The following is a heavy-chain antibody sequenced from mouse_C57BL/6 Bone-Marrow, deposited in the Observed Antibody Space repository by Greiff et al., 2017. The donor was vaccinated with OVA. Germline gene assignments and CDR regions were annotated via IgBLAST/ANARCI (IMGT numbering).Heavy chain of an antibody. J-gene: IGHJ3*01. D-gene: IGHD2-2*01. V-gene: IGHV14-1*01. Sequence: VQLQQSGAELVRPGASVKLSCTASGFNIKDYYMHWVKQRPEQGLEWIGRIDPEAGDTEYDPKFQGKATMTADTSSNTAYLQLSSLTSEDTAVYDGTPIRYYGNDEGFAYWGQGTLVTVSA. CDR3: TPIRYYGNDEGFAY. CDR1: GFNIKDYY. CDR2: IDPEAGDT.